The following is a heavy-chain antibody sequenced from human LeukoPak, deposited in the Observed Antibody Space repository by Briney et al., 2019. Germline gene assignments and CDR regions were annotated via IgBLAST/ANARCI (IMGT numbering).Heavy chain of an antibody. J-gene: IGHJ4*02. CDR1: GFIFSSHV. D-gene: IGHD3-9*01. Sequence: PGGSLRLSCVASGFIFSSHVMSWVRQAPGKGLEWVSAISGSGGSTYYADSVKGRFTISRDNSKNTLYLQMNSLRAEDTAVYYCAKDGILTGYSDYWGQGTLVTVSS. CDR3: AKDGILTGYSDY. CDR2: ISGSGGST. V-gene: IGHV3-23*01.